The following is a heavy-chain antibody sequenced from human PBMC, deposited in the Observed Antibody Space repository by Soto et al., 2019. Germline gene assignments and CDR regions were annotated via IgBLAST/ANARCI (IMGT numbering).Heavy chain of an antibody. V-gene: IGHV3-49*03. J-gene: IGHJ4*02. D-gene: IGHD3-10*01. Sequence: GGSLRLSCTASGFTFGAFGVTWFRQAPGKGLEWVGFIRDQGYGAATQCAASVKGRFTISRDDSKSIAYLQMNSLKTEDTAVYYCARSHGSGSYCSDHWGQGTLVTVSS. CDR2: IRDQGYGAAT. CDR3: ARSHGSGSYCSDH. CDR1: GFTFGAFG.